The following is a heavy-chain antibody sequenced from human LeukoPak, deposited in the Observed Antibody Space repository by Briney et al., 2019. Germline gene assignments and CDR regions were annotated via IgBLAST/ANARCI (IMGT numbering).Heavy chain of an antibody. J-gene: IGHJ5*02. Sequence: SQTLSLTCTVSGGSISSGSYYWSWIRQPAGKGLEWIGRIYTSGSTNYNPSLKSRVTISVDTSKNQFSLKLSSVTAADTAVYYCARGPTTMVRGVIGFNPWGQGTLVTVSS. CDR1: GGSISSGSYY. CDR2: IYTSGST. D-gene: IGHD3-10*01. V-gene: IGHV4-61*02. CDR3: ARGPTTMVRGVIGFNP.